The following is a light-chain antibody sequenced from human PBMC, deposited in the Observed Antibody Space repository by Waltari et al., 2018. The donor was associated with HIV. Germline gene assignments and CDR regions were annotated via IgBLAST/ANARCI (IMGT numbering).Light chain of an antibody. V-gene: IGKV1-39*01. J-gene: IGKJ1*01. CDR3: QQSYTTPRT. Sequence: DTQMTQSPSSLSASVGDRVTITCRASQSVTSYLNWYQQKSGKAPKILIYAASSLRDGVPSRFSGSGYGTDFTLTISSLQPEDFATYYCQQSYTTPRTFGQGTKVEIK. CDR1: QSVTSY. CDR2: AAS.